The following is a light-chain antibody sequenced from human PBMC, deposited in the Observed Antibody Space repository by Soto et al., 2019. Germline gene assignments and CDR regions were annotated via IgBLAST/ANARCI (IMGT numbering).Light chain of an antibody. Sequence: QSALTQPASVSGSPGQSITISCTGTSRDVGGYNYVSWYQQHPGKAPKLMIYDVSNRPSGVSDRFSGSKSGNTASLTISGLQAEDEADYYCSSYTSSITHVVFGGVNKLTVL. CDR3: SSYTSSITHVV. J-gene: IGLJ2*01. V-gene: IGLV2-14*01. CDR2: DVS. CDR1: SRDVGGYNY.